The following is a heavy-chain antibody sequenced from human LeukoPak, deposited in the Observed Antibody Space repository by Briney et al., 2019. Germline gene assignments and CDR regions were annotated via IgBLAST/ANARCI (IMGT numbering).Heavy chain of an antibody. D-gene: IGHD1-26*01. CDR3: ARSVVGATWVDY. CDR2: INPNSGGT. V-gene: IGHV1-2*02. CDR1: GYTVTGYY. Sequence: ASVKVSCKASGYTVTGYYMHWVRQAPGQGLEWMGWINPNSGGTNYAQKFQGRVTMTRDTSISTAYMELSRLRSDDTAVYYCARSVVGATWVDYWGQGTLVTVSS. J-gene: IGHJ4*02.